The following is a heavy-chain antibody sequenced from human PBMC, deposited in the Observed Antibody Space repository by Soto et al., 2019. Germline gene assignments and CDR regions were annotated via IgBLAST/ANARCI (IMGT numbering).Heavy chain of an antibody. CDR2: IDPSDSYT. CDR3: VRLGGDIVVVPAANGIGNYYYYYGMDV. V-gene: IGHV5-10-1*01. J-gene: IGHJ6*02. CDR1: GYSFTSYW. D-gene: IGHD2-2*01. Sequence: GESLKISCKGSGYSFTSYWISWVRQMPGKGLEWMGRIDPSDSYTNYSPSFQGHVTISADKSISTAYLQWSSLKASDTAMYYCVRLGGDIVVVPAANGIGNYYYYYGMDVWGQGTTVTVSS.